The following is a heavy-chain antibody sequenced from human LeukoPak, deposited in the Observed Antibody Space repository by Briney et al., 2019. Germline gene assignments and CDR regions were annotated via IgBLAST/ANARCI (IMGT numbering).Heavy chain of an antibody. CDR3: AKGVTIFGVVIMGYFDY. J-gene: IGHJ4*02. Sequence: GGSLRLSCAASGFTFSSYWMSWVRQAPGKGLEWVANIKQDGSEKYYVDSVKGRFTISRDNAKNSLYLQMNSLRAEDTAMYYCAKGVTIFGVVIMGYFDYWGQGTLVTVSS. V-gene: IGHV3-7*01. CDR1: GFTFSSYW. CDR2: IKQDGSEK. D-gene: IGHD3-3*01.